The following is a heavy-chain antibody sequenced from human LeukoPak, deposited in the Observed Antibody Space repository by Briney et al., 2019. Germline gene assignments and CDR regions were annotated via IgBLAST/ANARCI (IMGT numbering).Heavy chain of an antibody. CDR1: GYTFTGYY. CDR2: INPNSCGT. Sequence: GASVKVSCKASGYTFTGYYMHWVRQAPGQGLEWMGWINPNSCGTNYAQKFQGRVTMTRDTSISTAYMELSGLRSDDTAVYYCAGAPRTRSYYDSSGYYPNWFDPWGQGTLVTVSS. CDR3: AGAPRTRSYYDSSGYYPNWFDP. D-gene: IGHD3-22*01. J-gene: IGHJ5*02. V-gene: IGHV1-2*02.